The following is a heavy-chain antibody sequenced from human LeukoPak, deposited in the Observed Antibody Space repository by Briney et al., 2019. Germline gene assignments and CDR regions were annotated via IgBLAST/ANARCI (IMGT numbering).Heavy chain of an antibody. CDR2: ISAYNGNT. V-gene: IGHV1-18*04. D-gene: IGHD6-19*01. CDR1: GYTFTSHS. J-gene: IGHJ5*02. CDR3: VRIAVAGTLGWFNP. Sequence: ASVKVSCKTSGYTFTSHSISWVRQALGQGLEWMGWISAYNGNTNYAQKLQGRVTMTTDTSTSTVYMELRSLRSDDTAVYYCVRIAVAGTLGWFNPRGQGTLVTVSS.